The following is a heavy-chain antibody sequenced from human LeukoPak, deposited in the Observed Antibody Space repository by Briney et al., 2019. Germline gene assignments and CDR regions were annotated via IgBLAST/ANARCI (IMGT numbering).Heavy chain of an antibody. CDR1: GGSISSYY. CDR3: AREYNDYYYGSGSYLDY. V-gene: IGHV4-59*01. D-gene: IGHD3-10*01. CDR2: IYYSGST. J-gene: IGHJ4*02. Sequence: SETLSLTCTVSGGSISSYYWSWIRQPPGKGLEWIGYIYYSGSTNHNPSLKSRVTISVDTSKNQFSLKLSSVTAADTAVYYCAREYNDYYYGSGSYLDYWGQRTLVTVSS.